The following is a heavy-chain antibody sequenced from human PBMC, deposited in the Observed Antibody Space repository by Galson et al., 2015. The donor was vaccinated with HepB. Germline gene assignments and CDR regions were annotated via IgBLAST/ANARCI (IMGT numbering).Heavy chain of an antibody. CDR2: ISGSGGST. V-gene: IGHV3-23*01. CDR3: ARDGSSGWVNFDY. D-gene: IGHD6-19*01. J-gene: IGHJ4*02. CDR1: GFTFGDYA. Sequence: SLRLSCAASGFTFGDYAMSWFRQAPGKGLEWVSAISGSGGSTYYADSVKGRFTISRDNSKNTLYLQMNSLRAEDTAVYYCARDGSSGWVNFDYWGQGTLVTVSS.